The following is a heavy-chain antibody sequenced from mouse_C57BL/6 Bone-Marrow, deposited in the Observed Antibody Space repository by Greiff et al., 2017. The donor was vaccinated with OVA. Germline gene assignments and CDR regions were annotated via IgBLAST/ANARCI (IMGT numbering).Heavy chain of an antibody. V-gene: IGHV5-4*03. CDR3: ARAGQLSLFAY. J-gene: IGHJ3*01. CDR1: GFTFSSYA. CDR2: ISAGGSYT. Sequence: EVMLVESGGGLVKPGGSLKLSCAASGFTFSSYAMSWVRQTPEKRLEWVATISAGGSYTYYPDNVKGRFTISRDNAKNNLYLQMSHLTSEDTAMYYCARAGQLSLFAYWGQGTLVTVSA. D-gene: IGHD3-2*01.